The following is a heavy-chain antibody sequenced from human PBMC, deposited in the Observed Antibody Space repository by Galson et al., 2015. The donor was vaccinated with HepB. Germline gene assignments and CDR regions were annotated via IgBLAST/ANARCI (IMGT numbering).Heavy chain of an antibody. Sequence: PALVKPTQTLTLTCTFSGFSLSTSGMCVSWIRQPPGKALEWLARIDWDDDKYYSTSLKTRLTISKDTSKNQVVLTMTNMDPVDTATYYCARGGYSSSSTRYYYYYMDVWGKGTTVTVSS. CDR3: ARGGYSSSSTRYYYYYMDV. D-gene: IGHD6-6*01. V-gene: IGHV2-70*11. CDR1: GFSLSTSGMC. CDR2: IDWDDDK. J-gene: IGHJ6*03.